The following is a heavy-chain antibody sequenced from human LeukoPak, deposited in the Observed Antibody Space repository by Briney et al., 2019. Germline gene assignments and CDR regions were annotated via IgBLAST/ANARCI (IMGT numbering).Heavy chain of an antibody. J-gene: IGHJ4*02. Sequence: SENLSLTCTVSGGSVGSDNSYWNWIRQPAGKGLEWIGRIYADGSSTYNPSLKSRVTILVDTSKNQFSLRLSSMTAADTAVYYCARGYYYRTWGLGTLVTVSS. V-gene: IGHV4-61*02. D-gene: IGHD3-10*01. CDR2: IYADGSS. CDR1: GGSVGSDNSY. CDR3: ARGYYYRT.